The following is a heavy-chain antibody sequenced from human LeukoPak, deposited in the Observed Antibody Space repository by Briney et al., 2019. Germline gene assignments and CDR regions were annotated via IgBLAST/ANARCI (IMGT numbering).Heavy chain of an antibody. CDR2: ISAYNGNT. J-gene: IGHJ4*02. D-gene: IGHD3-22*01. CDR3: ASRGPSGYEDY. Sequence: ASVKVSCKASGYTFTGYYMHWVRQAPGQGLEWMGWISAYNGNTNYAQKLQGGVTMTTDTSTSTAYMELRSLRSDDTAVYYCASRGPSGYEDYWGQGTLVTVSS. V-gene: IGHV1-18*04. CDR1: GYTFTGYY.